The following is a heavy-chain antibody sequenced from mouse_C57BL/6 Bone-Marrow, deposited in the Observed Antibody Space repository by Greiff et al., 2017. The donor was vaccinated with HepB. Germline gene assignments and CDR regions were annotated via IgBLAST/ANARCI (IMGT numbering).Heavy chain of an antibody. Sequence: VQLQQSGAELVRPGASVKLSCTASGFNIKDDYMHWVKQRPEQGLEWIGWIDPEDGDTEYASKFQGKATITADTSSNTAYLQLSSLTSEDTAVCCCTTGGDCDLFAYWGRGTLVSVSA. D-gene: IGHD2-4*01. CDR2: IDPEDGDT. CDR3: TTGGDCDLFAY. V-gene: IGHV14-4*01. CDR1: GFNIKDDY. J-gene: IGHJ3*01.